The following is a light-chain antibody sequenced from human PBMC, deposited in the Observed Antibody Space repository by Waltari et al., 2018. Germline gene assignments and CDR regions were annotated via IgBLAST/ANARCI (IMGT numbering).Light chain of an antibody. CDR2: DVS. CDR1: SGDVGAYNF. Sequence: QSALTQPASVSGSPGQSVTISCTGTSGDVGAYNFISWYQQHPAKAPKIMIYDVSKRPSWVSNRFSASKAANTASLTISGLLTEDKAVYYCGAHTTSSELFGTGTKVTVL. V-gene: IGLV2-14*01. CDR3: GAHTTSSEL. J-gene: IGLJ1*01.